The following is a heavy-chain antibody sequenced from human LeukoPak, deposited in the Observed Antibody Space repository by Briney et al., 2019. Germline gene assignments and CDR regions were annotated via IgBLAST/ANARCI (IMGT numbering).Heavy chain of an antibody. J-gene: IGHJ3*02. CDR3: ARGDDSSGYSHDAFDI. V-gene: IGHV3-21*01. Sequence: GGSLRLSCAASGFTFSSYSMNWVRQTPGKGLEWVSSISSSSSYIYYADSVKGRFAISRDNAENSLYLQMNSLRAEDTAVYYCARGDDSSGYSHDAFDIWGQGTIVTVSS. CDR1: GFTFSSYS. D-gene: IGHD3-22*01. CDR2: ISSSSSYI.